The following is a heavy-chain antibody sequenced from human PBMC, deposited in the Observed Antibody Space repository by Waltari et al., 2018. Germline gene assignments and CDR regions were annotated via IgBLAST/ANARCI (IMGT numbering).Heavy chain of an antibody. CDR1: GYTFTDYY. CDR3: ATGLSPRH. CDR2: FVPEECEK. Sequence: EVQLVQSGAEVKKPGATVKISCKVSGYTFTDYYMHWVQQAPGKGLEWMGLFVPEECEKINAEKSQGRVTITPDTSTDTAYMALSSLRSEDTAVYYCATGLSPRHWGQGTLVTVSS. V-gene: IGHV1-69-2*01. J-gene: IGHJ4*02.